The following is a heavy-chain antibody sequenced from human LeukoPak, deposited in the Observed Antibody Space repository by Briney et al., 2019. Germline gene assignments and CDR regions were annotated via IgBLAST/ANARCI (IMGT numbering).Heavy chain of an antibody. CDR2: IKPSGGST. J-gene: IGHJ6*02. CDR3: ARGFGSGSYHRYYYYGMDV. V-gene: IGHV1-46*01. Sequence: GASVKVSCKASGYTFTSYYMHWVRQAPGQGLEWMGIIKPSGGSTSYAQKFQGRVTMTRDTSASTAYMELSSLRSEDTAVYYCARGFGSGSYHRYYYYGMDVWGQGTTVTVSS. CDR1: GYTFTSYY. D-gene: IGHD3-10*01.